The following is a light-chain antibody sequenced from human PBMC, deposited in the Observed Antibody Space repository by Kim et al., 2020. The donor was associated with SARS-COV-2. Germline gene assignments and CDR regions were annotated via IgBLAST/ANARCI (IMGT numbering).Light chain of an antibody. V-gene: IGKV4-1*01. J-gene: IGKJ4*01. CDR2: WAS. CDR3: QQYYDSPLT. CDR1: RGISYTSNNKNY. Sequence: ATSNCKSSRGISYTSNNKNYLAWYQLKPGQPPKRLITWASTRASGVPDRFGGSGSGTDFTLTISSLQAEDVAVYYCQQYYDSPLTFGGGTKVDIK.